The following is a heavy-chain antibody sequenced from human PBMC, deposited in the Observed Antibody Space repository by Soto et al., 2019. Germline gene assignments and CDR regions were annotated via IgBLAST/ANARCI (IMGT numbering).Heavy chain of an antibody. CDR2: ISSSSSNI. D-gene: IGHD3-10*01. J-gene: IGHJ4*02. CDR3: PSADYYGSPGDFDY. V-gene: IGHV3-48*01. Sequence: EVQLVESGGGLVQPGGSLRLSCAASGFTFSSYTMNWVRQAPGKGLEWVSYISSSSSNIYYADSVKGRFTISRDKTKNSLYLHRNSLRAEDTDVYYCPSADYYGSPGDFDYWGQGTLVTVSS. CDR1: GFTFSSYT.